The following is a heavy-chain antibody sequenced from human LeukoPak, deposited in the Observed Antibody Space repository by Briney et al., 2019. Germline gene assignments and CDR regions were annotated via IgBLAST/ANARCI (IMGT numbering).Heavy chain of an antibody. CDR1: RVTTRSYA. J-gene: IGHJ6*03. D-gene: IGHD6-19*01. CDR3: ARGRTRAVAGTGSFYYYYYMDV. Sequence: ASLKVSCKASRVTTRSYATSCVPQAPGQGLEWMGGVIPIFGTPNYAQKFQGRVTITADESTSTAYMELSSLRSEDTAVYYCARGRTRAVAGTGSFYYYYYMDVWGKGTTVTVSS. CDR2: VIPIFGTP. V-gene: IGHV1-69*13.